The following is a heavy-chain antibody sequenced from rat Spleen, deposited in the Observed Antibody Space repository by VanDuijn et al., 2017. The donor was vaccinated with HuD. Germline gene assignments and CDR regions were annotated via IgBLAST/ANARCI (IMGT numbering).Heavy chain of an antibody. D-gene: IGHD1-11*01. CDR1: GFTFSNYG. Sequence: EVQLVVSGGGVVQSGRSMKLSCAASGFTFSNYGMHWVRQTPTKGLEWVASISPSGGSTYYRDSVKGRFTISRDNAKSTLYLQMDSLRSDDTATYYCATYYGGPFAYWGQGTLVTVSS. CDR3: ATYYGGPFAY. J-gene: IGHJ3*01. CDR2: ISPSGGST. V-gene: IGHV5-19*01.